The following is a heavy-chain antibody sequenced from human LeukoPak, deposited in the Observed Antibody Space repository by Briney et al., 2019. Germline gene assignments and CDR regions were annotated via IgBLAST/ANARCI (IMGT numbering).Heavy chain of an antibody. CDR3: ARYGGHDAFDI. V-gene: IGHV6-1*01. CDR2: TYYSARWYY. CDR1: GDSVSSYSSS. D-gene: IGHD4-23*01. Sequence: SETLSLTCASSGDSVSSYSSSWSWIRQSPSRGLEWLGRTYYSARWYYNYSLSVKSRISINPATSKHQFSLQLTSVTPEDTAVYYCARYGGHDAFDIWGKGTMVTVS. J-gene: IGHJ3*02.